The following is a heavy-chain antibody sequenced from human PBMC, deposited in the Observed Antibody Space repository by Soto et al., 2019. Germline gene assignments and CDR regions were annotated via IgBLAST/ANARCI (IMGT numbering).Heavy chain of an antibody. Sequence: QVQLVESGGGVVQPGRSLRLSCAASGFTFSTHPIHWVRQAPGKGLEWVAVISFDGSSKYYAGSVKGRFTISRDNSKNPVYLQMNSLRAEDTAVYYCSREGVTYVSDIWGQGTMVTVSS. D-gene: IGHD2-21*02. CDR3: SREGVTYVSDI. CDR1: GFTFSTHP. J-gene: IGHJ3*02. V-gene: IGHV3-30-3*01. CDR2: ISFDGSSK.